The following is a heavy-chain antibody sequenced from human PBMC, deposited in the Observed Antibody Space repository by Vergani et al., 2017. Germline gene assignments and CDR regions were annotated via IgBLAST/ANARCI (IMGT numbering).Heavy chain of an antibody. Sequence: QLQLQESGPGLVKPSETLSLTCTVSGGSISSSSYYWGWIRQPPGKGLEWIGSIYYSGSTYYNPSLKSRVTISVDTSKNQFSLKRSSVTAADTAVYYCARGSDYDFWSGYPPVYYYYGMDVWGQGTTVTVSS. CDR1: GGSISSSSYY. J-gene: IGHJ6*02. D-gene: IGHD3-3*01. V-gene: IGHV4-39*07. CDR3: ARGSDYDFWSGYPPVYYYYGMDV. CDR2: IYYSGST.